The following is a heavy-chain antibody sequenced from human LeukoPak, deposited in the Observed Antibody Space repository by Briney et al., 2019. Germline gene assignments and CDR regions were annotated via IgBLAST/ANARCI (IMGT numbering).Heavy chain of an antibody. V-gene: IGHV3-7*01. Sequence: GGSLRLSCAASGFTFSTYWMGWVRLAPGKGLEWVAFIKEDGSMKYYVDCVKGRFTISRDNAQTSLYLQMNNLRVEHTAVYYCVRDRGSRARSDYWGQGTRVTVSS. D-gene: IGHD3-10*01. CDR2: IKEDGSMK. CDR1: GFTFSTYW. J-gene: IGHJ4*02. CDR3: VRDRGSRARSDY.